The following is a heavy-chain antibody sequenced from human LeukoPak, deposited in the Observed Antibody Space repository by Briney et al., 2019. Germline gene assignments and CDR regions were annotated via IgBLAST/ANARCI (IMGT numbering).Heavy chain of an antibody. V-gene: IGHV3-74*01. CDR2: ICPDGTVT. J-gene: IGHJ4*02. CDR3: VRDFRSADY. CDR1: GFTFSSYW. Sequence: GSLRLSCAASGFTFSSYWMHWVRQAPGKGPMWVSRICPDGTVTNYADSVKARFIISRDNARNTVYLQMNSLRVEDTAVYYCVRDFRSADYWGQGTLVTVSS.